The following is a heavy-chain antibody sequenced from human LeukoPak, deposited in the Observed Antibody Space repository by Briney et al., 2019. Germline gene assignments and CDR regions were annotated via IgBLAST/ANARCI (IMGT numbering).Heavy chain of an antibody. Sequence: GRSLRLSCAASGFTFSSYGMHWVRQAPGKGLEWVAVISYDGSNKYYADSVKGRFTISRDNSKNTLYLQMNSLRAEDTAVYYCAREDPSYVDTAIVRYFDYWGQGTLVTVSS. J-gene: IGHJ4*02. CDR1: GFTFSSYG. CDR3: AREDPSYVDTAIVRYFDY. V-gene: IGHV3-30*19. CDR2: ISYDGSNK. D-gene: IGHD5-18*01.